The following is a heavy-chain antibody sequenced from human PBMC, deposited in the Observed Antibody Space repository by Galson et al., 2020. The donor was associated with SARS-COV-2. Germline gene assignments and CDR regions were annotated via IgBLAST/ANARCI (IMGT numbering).Heavy chain of an antibody. Sequence: GESLKISCAASGFTFSSYAMSWVRQAPGKGLEWVSAISGSGGSTYYADSVTGRFTISRDNSKNTLYLQMNSLRAEDTAVYYCAKGGQPLPDYFDYWGQGTLVTVSS. J-gene: IGHJ4*02. CDR3: AKGGQPLPDYFDY. V-gene: IGHV3-23*01. CDR1: GFTFSSYA. CDR2: ISGSGGST. D-gene: IGHD2-2*01.